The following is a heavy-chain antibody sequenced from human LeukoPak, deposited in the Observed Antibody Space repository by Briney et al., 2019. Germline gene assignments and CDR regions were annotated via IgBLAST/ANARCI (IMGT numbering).Heavy chain of an antibody. CDR3: AGPQPYYFDY. CDR2: ISAYNGHT. Sequence: ASVTVSFKSSGYGFTSYSISLVRQRPGQGLEWMGWISAYNGHTDYTQNLQGRVTMTTDTTTSTAYMELRRLRSDDTAVYYCAGPQPYYFDYWGQGTLVTVSS. CDR1: GYGFTSYS. J-gene: IGHJ4*02. V-gene: IGHV1-18*01.